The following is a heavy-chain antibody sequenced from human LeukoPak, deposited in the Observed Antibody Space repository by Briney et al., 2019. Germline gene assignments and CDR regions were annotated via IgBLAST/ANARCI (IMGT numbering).Heavy chain of an antibody. V-gene: IGHV1-3*01. Sequence: GASVKVSFKASGYTFTIYAMHWVRQAPGQRLEWMGWINAGNGNTKYSQKFQGRVTITRDTSASTAYMELSSLRSEDTAVYYCARGYFDWLLIFDYWGQGTLVTVSS. CDR3: ARGYFDWLLIFDY. CDR2: INAGNGNT. CDR1: GYTFTIYA. J-gene: IGHJ4*02. D-gene: IGHD3-9*01.